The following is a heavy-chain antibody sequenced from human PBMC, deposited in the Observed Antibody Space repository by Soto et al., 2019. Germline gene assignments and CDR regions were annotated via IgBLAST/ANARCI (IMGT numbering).Heavy chain of an antibody. J-gene: IGHJ6*02. CDR3: ARGFSSSWYGYGMEV. D-gene: IGHD6-13*01. Sequence: GASVRVSCKASGYTFTGYYMHWVRQAPGQGLEWMGCINPNSGGTNYAQKLQGRVTMTRDTSISTAYMELSRLRSDDTAVYYCARGFSSSWYGYGMEVWGQGTTFTVSS. V-gene: IGHV1-2*02. CDR1: GYTFTGYY. CDR2: INPNSGGT.